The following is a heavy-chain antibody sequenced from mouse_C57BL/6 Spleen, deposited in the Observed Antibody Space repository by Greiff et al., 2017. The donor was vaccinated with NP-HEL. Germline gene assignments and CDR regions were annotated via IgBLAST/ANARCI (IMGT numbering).Heavy chain of an antibody. CDR2: INPSNGGT. Sequence: VQLQQPGTELVKPGASVKLSCKASGYTFTSYWMHWVKQRPGQGLEWIGNINPSNGGTNYNEKFQSKATLTVDKSSSTAYMQLSSLTSEDSAVYYCARGGTGTICIDYAMDYWGQGTSVTVSS. V-gene: IGHV1-53*01. CDR1: GYTFTSYW. D-gene: IGHD4-1*01. J-gene: IGHJ4*01. CDR3: ARGGTGTICIDYAMDY.